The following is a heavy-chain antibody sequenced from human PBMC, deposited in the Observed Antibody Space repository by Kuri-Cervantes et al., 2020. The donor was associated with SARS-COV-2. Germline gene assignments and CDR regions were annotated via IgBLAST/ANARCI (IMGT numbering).Heavy chain of an antibody. V-gene: IGHV3-11*01. CDR3: AREKGGCSGGSCFYFDY. D-gene: IGHD2-15*01. Sequence: LSLTCAVYGGSFRSSSYYMSWIRQAPGKGLEWVSYISSSGSTIYYADSVKGRFTISRDNAKNSLYLQMNSLRAEDTAVYYCAREKGGCSGGSCFYFDYWGQGTLVTVSS. CDR2: ISSSGSTI. J-gene: IGHJ4*02. CDR1: GGSFRSSSYY.